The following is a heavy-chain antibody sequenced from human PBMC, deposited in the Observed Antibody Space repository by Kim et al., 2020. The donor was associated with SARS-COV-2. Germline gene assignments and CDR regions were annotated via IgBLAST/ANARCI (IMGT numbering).Heavy chain of an antibody. CDR3: AKDQWLIHDAFDI. Sequence: GGSLRLSCAASGFTFSTYAMSWVRQAPGKGLEWVSTITGNGGSTYFADSVKGRFTISRDNSKNTLYLQMNSLRAEDTAVYYCAKDQWLIHDAFDIWGQGTMVTVSS. J-gene: IGHJ3*02. V-gene: IGHV3-23*01. CDR1: GFTFSTYA. D-gene: IGHD6-19*01. CDR2: ITGNGGST.